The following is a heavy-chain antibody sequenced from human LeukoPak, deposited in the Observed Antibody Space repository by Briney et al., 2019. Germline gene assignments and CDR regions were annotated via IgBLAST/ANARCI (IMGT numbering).Heavy chain of an antibody. Sequence: SQTLSLTCAISGDSVSSNSAAWNWIRQSPSRGLEWLGRTYYRSKWYNDYAVSVKSRITINPDTSKNQFSLKLSSVTAADTAVYYCARGPSTGYSSGRRRVVWYFDLWGRGTLVTVSS. D-gene: IGHD6-19*01. CDR2: TYYRSKWYN. J-gene: IGHJ2*01. CDR1: GDSVSSNSAA. V-gene: IGHV6-1*01. CDR3: ARGPSTGYSSGRRRVVWYFDL.